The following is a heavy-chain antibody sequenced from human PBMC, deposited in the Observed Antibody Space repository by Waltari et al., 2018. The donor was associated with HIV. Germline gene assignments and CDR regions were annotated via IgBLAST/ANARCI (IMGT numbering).Heavy chain of an antibody. CDR1: GMTFSGSA. Sequence: DVQLVESGGCLVPPGGSLKLSCAASGMTFSGSAIDWVRQPPGKGLEWDGHSKGKTYNYATACAESVKGRFTIARDDSKRTAYLLMNSLKIEDTAMYFCTRLGGGFGRDYWGQGTLVTVSS. V-gene: IGHV3-73*01. CDR2: SKGKTYNYAT. CDR3: TRLGGGFGRDY. J-gene: IGHJ4*02. D-gene: IGHD1-26*01.